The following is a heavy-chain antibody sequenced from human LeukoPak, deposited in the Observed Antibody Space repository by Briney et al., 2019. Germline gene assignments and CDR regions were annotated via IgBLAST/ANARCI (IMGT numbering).Heavy chain of an antibody. CDR3: ARDRYYYDSSGYYPFDY. CDR1: GGSIRSTNW. D-gene: IGHD3-22*01. CDR2: IYHSGST. Sequence: SETLSLTCAVSGGSIRSTNWWSWVRQPPGKGLEWIGEIYHSGSTNYNPSLKSRVTISVDKSKNQFSLKLSSVTAADTAVYYCARDRYYYDSSGYYPFDYWGQGTLVTVSS. J-gene: IGHJ4*02. V-gene: IGHV4-4*02.